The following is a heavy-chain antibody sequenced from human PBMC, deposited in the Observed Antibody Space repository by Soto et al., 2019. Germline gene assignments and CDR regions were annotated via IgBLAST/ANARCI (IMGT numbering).Heavy chain of an antibody. J-gene: IGHJ6*02. CDR2: IYYSGST. Sequence: SETLSLTCTVSGGSISSGDYYWSWIRQPPGKGLEWIGYIYYSGSTYYNPSLKSRVTISVDTSKNQFSLKLSSVTAADTAVYYCAREGGGYSYGYRDVWGQGTTVTVSS. V-gene: IGHV4-30-4*01. CDR3: AREGGGYSYGYRDV. D-gene: IGHD5-18*01. CDR1: GGSISSGDYY.